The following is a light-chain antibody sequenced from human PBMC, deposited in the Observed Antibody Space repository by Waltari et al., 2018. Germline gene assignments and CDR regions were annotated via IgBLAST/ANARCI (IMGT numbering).Light chain of an antibody. V-gene: IGLV3-25*03. CDR3: QSADSSGTYLWV. J-gene: IGLJ3*02. CDR2: KDN. Sequence: SYELTQPPSVSVSPGQTARITCSGDALPNQYAYWYQQKAGQAPVLVIYKDNERPSGIPERFSGSSSGTTVTLSISGVQAEDEADYYCQSADSSGTYLWVFGGGTKLTVL. CDR1: ALPNQY.